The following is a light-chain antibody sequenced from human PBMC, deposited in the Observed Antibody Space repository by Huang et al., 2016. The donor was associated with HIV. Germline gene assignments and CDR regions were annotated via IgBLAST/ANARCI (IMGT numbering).Light chain of an antibody. CDR1: RNSSSW. CDR3: QQYITYPLT. CDR2: KAS. V-gene: IGKV1-5*03. J-gene: IGKJ4*01. Sequence: DIQMTQSPSTLSASIGDRVTITCRASRNSSSWLAWYQQRPGMAPKLLIYKASTLQSGVPSRFSGSGSATDFTLTISSLQPDDSATYYCQQYITYPLTFGGGTKVEIK.